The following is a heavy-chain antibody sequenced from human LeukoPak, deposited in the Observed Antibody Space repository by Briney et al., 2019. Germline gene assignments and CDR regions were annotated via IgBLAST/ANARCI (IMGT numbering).Heavy chain of an antibody. CDR2: INPSGGNT. CDR3: ARPLAPVMLNAFDI. J-gene: IGHJ3*02. V-gene: IGHV1-46*01. Sequence: ASVKVSCNASGYTFTSYDINWVRQAPGQGLEWMGIINPSGGNTDYAQKFQGRVTVTRDTSTSTVYMELSSLRSEDTAIYYCARPLAPVMLNAFDIWGQGTMVTVSS. CDR1: GYTFTSYD. D-gene: IGHD2-8*01.